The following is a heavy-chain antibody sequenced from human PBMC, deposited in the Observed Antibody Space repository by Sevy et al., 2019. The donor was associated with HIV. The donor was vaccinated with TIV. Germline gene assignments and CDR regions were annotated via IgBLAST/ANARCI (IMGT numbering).Heavy chain of an antibody. CDR2: ISYAGSHK. Sequence: GGSLRLSCAASGFTFSTHAMHWVRQAPGKGLQWVSLISYAGSHKYYADSVKGRFTVSRDDSKNTVFLQLSSLRPEDTAVYYCAREGGYSIDLSPGNYWGQGTLVTVSS. J-gene: IGHJ4*02. CDR1: GFTFSTHA. V-gene: IGHV3-30-3*01. CDR3: AREGGYSIDLSPGNY. D-gene: IGHD5-12*01.